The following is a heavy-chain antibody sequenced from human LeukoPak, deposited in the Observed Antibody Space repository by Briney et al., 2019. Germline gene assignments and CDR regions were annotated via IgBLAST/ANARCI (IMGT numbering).Heavy chain of an antibody. Sequence: GGSLRLSCAASGFTFSSYSMNWVRQAPGKGLEWLSYISSSSRSIYYADSVKGRFTISRDNAKNSLYLQMNSLRAEDTAVYYCARDRLLWFGNINWGQGTLVTVSS. CDR2: ISSSSRSI. D-gene: IGHD3-10*01. CDR3: ARDRLLWFGNIN. J-gene: IGHJ4*02. CDR1: GFTFSSYS. V-gene: IGHV3-21*05.